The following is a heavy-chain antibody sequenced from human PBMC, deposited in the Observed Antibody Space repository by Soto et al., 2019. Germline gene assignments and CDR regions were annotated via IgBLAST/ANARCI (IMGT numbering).Heavy chain of an antibody. CDR2: ISYDGSIK. J-gene: IGHJ4*02. V-gene: IGHV3-30-3*01. CDR3: AREWSTSGDLDY. D-gene: IGHD3-10*01. Sequence: QVQLVESGGGVVQPGRSLRLSCAASGFTFSSHSIQWVRQAPGKGLEWVAVISYDGSIKYYADSVKGRFTNSRDNSKNTADLQMNTVRAEDTAVFYCAREWSTSGDLDYWGQGTLVIVSS. CDR1: GFTFSSHS.